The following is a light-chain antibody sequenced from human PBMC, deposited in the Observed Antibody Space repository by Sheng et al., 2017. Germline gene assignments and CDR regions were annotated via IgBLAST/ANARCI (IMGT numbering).Light chain of an antibody. CDR2: GAS. Sequence: DIQMTQSPSAMSASVGDRVTITCRASQGIANYLAWFQQKPGTVPKRLIYGASTLQSGVPSRFSGSGFGTEFTLTISSLQPEDSATYYCLQHHTYPRTFGQGTEGGNQT. J-gene: IGKJ1*01. V-gene: IGKV1-17*03. CDR1: QGIANY. CDR3: LQHHTYPRT.